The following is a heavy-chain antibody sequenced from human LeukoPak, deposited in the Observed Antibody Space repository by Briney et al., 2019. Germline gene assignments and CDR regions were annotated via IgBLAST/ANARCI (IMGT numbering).Heavy chain of an antibody. J-gene: IGHJ4*02. CDR3: AKTVKAAAGTTFDY. Sequence: GGSLRLSCADSGFTFSSYAMRWVRQAPGKGLEWVSAISGSGGSTYYADSVKGRFTISRDNSKNTLYLQMNSLRAEDTAVYYCAKTVKAAAGTTFDYWGQGTLVTVSS. V-gene: IGHV3-23*01. D-gene: IGHD6-13*01. CDR2: ISGSGGST. CDR1: GFTFSSYA.